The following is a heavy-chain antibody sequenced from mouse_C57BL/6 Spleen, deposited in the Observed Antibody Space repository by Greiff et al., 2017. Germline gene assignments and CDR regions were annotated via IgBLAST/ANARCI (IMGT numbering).Heavy chain of an antibody. CDR3: VRGDYAMDY. Sequence: GGGLVQPKGSLKLSCAASGFSFNTYAMNWVRQAPGKGLEWVARIRSKSNNYATYYADSVKDRFTISRDDSESMLYLQMNNLTTEDTAMYYCVRGDYAMDYWGQGTSVTVSS. V-gene: IGHV10-1*01. CDR1: GFSFNTYA. J-gene: IGHJ4*01. CDR2: IRSKSNNYAT.